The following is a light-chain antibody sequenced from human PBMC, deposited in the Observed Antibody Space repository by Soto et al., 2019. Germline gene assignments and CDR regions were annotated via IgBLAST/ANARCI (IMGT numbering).Light chain of an antibody. J-gene: IGLJ2*01. CDR3: AAWYDSLNGVV. V-gene: IGLV1-44*01. Sequence: QSVLTQPPSASGTPGQRVTISCSGSSSNIGSDSVNWYQQLPGTAPKLLIYRNNQRPSGVPDRLSGSKSGTSASLAISGLQSEDEADYYCAAWYDSLNGVVFGGGTKLTVL. CDR1: SSNIGSDS. CDR2: RNN.